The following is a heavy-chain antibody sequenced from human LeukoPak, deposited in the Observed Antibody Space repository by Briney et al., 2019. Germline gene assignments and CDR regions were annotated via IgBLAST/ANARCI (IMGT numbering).Heavy chain of an antibody. V-gene: IGHV3-23*01. D-gene: IGHD5-18*01. Sequence: GGSLSLSCVGSGFTCNNYVLIWLRQAPGKGLEWVSGITKGGNTYYIDSVKGRFTISRDNSNSMVFLQMDSLTADNTALYFCARGGYTYGPGLWRQGTLVTAPS. J-gene: IGHJ4*02. CDR1: GFTCNNYV. CDR2: ITKGGNT. CDR3: ARGGYTYGPGL.